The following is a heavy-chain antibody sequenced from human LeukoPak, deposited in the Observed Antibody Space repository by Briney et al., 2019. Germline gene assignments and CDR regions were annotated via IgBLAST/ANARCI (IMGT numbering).Heavy chain of an antibody. Sequence: GGSLRLSCAASGFTFSSYSMNWVRQAPGKGLEWVSSISSSSSYIYYADSVKGRFTISRDNAKNSLYLQMKSLRAEDTAVYYCASLQAARGFDYWGQGTLATVSS. CDR1: GFTFSSYS. CDR3: ASLQAARGFDY. CDR2: ISSSSSYI. V-gene: IGHV3-21*01. D-gene: IGHD6-6*01. J-gene: IGHJ4*02.